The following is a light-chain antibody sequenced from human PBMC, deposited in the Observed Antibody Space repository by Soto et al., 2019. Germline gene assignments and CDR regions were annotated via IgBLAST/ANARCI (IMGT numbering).Light chain of an antibody. Sequence: QSVLTQPASVSGSPGQSITISCTGNSSDVGGYNYVSWYQQHPGKAPKLMIYDVSNRPSGVSNRFSGSKSGNTASLTISGLQAEDEADYYCSSYTSSSIVVFGGGTKVTVL. CDR2: DVS. V-gene: IGLV2-14*01. J-gene: IGLJ2*01. CDR1: SSDVGGYNY. CDR3: SSYTSSSIVV.